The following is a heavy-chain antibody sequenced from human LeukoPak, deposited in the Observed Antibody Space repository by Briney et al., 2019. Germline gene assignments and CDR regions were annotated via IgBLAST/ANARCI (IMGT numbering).Heavy chain of an antibody. D-gene: IGHD2-15*01. J-gene: IGHJ5*02. CDR2: IYYSGST. V-gene: IGHV4-39*07. CDR3: ARDHCSGGSCYPGWFDP. Sequence: SETLSLTCTVSGGSISSSSYYWGWIRQPPGKGLEWIGSIYYSGSTNYNPSLKSRVTMSVDTSKNQFSLKLSSVTAADTAVYYCARDHCSGGSCYPGWFDPWGQGTLVTVSS. CDR1: GGSISSSSYY.